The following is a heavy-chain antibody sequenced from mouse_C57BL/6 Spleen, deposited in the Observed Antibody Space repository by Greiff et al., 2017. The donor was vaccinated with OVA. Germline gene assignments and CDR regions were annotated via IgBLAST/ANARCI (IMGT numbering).Heavy chain of an antibody. J-gene: IGHJ4*01. Sequence: VQLQQSGAELVRPGASVKMSCKASGYTFTSYSMHWVKQTPRQGLEWIGAIYPGNGDTSYNQKFKGKATLTVDKSSSTAYMQLSSLTSEDSAVYFGARRLQKGYYAMDYWGQGTSVTVSS. V-gene: IGHV1-12*01. CDR3: ARRLQKGYYAMDY. CDR2: IYPGNGDT. CDR1: GYTFTSYS.